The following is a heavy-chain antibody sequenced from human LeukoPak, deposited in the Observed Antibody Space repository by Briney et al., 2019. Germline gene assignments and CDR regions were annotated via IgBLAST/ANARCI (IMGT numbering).Heavy chain of an antibody. CDR1: GFTFNSYG. J-gene: IGHJ6*02. CDR3: ASGYCSSTSCYATPLNYYYYGMDV. CDR2: ISYDGSNK. V-gene: IGHV3-30*03. D-gene: IGHD2-2*03. Sequence: GGSLRLSCAASGFTFNSYGMHWDRQAPGKGLEWVAVISYDGSNKYYADSVKGRFTISRDNSKNTLYLQMNSLRAEDTAVYYCASGYCSSTSCYATPLNYYYYGMDVWGQGTTVTVSS.